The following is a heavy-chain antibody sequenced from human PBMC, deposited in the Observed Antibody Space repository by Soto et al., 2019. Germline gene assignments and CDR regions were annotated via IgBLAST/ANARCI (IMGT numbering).Heavy chain of an antibody. CDR3: ARGSMVRGPTPFDY. J-gene: IGHJ4*02. CDR2: VYYSGSA. CDR1: GGSIRGYY. Sequence: PEETLSLXCNVSGGSIRGYYWNWIRQPPGKTLEWIGDVYYSGSANYNPSLKSRVTISVDMSRNQFSLKLNSVTAADTAVYYCARGSMVRGPTPFDYWGQGTLVTVSS. V-gene: IGHV4-59*01. D-gene: IGHD3-10*01.